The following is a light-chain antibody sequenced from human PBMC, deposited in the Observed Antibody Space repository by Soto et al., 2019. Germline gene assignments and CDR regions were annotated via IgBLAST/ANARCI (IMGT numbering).Light chain of an antibody. CDR2: EVT. CDR3: SSYISTTMV. CDR1: NSDVGGFYF. J-gene: IGLJ3*02. V-gene: IGLV2-14*01. Sequence: QSALTQPASVSGSLGQSITISCTGTNSDVGGFYFVSWYQQHSGNAPKLMIYEVTNRPSGVSHRFSGSKSGNTASLTISGLQAEDEADYYCSSYISTTMVFGGGTKVTVL.